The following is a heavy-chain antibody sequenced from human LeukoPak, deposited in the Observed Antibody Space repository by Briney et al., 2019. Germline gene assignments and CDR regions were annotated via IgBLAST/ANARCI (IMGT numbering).Heavy chain of an antibody. CDR3: ARADVVPAAADAFDI. Sequence: PGGSLRLSCAASGFTFSGYAMHWVRQAPGKGLEWVAVISYDGSNKYYADSVKGRFTISRDNSKNTLYLQMNSLRAEDTAVYYCARADVVPAAADAFDIWGQGTMVTVSS. J-gene: IGHJ3*02. V-gene: IGHV3-30-3*01. D-gene: IGHD2-2*01. CDR1: GFTFSGYA. CDR2: ISYDGSNK.